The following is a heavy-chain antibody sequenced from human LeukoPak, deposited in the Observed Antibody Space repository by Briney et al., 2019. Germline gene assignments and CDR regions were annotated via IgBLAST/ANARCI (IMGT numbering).Heavy chain of an antibody. J-gene: IGHJ4*02. Sequence: PGGSLRLSCAVSGFTFSSYGIHCVRQAPGKGLEWVAVISYDGSNKNYSDSVKGRFTISRDNSKNTLYLQMNSLRAEDTAVYYCAREKDRYSSTWSHFDYWGQGTLVTVSS. CDR2: ISYDGSNK. CDR3: AREKDRYSSTWSHFDY. V-gene: IGHV3-30*03. D-gene: IGHD2/OR15-2a*01. CDR1: GFTFSSYG.